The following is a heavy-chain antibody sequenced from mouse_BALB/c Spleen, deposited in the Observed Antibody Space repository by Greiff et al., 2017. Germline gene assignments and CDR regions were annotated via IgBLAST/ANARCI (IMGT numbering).Heavy chain of an antibody. D-gene: IGHD2-4*01. J-gene: IGHJ2*01. CDR1: GFTFSSYA. V-gene: IGHV5-9-4*01. CDR3: ARRSTMIPRSFDY. Sequence: DVMLVESGGGLVKPGGSLKLSCAASGFTFSSYAMSWVRQSPEKRLEWVAEISSGGSYTYYPDTVTGRFTISRDNAKNTLYLEMSSLRSEDTAMYYCARRSTMIPRSFDYWGQGTTLTVSS. CDR2: ISSGGSYT.